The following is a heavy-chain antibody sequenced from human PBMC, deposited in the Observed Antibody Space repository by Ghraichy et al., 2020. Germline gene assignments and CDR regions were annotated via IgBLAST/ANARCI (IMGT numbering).Heavy chain of an antibody. Sequence: SQTLSLTCTVSGGSISSSSYYWGWIRQPPGKGLEWIGSIYYSGSTYYNPSLKSRVTISVDTSKNQFSLKLSSVTAADTAVYYCARHQYSSTSCFDYWGQGTLVTVSS. CDR1: GGSISSSSYY. D-gene: IGHD2-2*01. CDR2: IYYSGST. J-gene: IGHJ4*02. CDR3: ARHQYSSTSCFDY. V-gene: IGHV4-39*01.